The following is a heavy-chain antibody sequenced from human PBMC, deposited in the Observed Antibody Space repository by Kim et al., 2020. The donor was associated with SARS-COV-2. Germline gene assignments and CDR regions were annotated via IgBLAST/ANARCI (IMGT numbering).Heavy chain of an antibody. J-gene: IGHJ4*02. CDR1: GFTFDDYA. CDR3: AKDIQAAALGGGWYYFDY. D-gene: IGHD2-2*01. CDR2: ISWSSGSI. Sequence: GGSLRLSCAASGFTFDDYAMHWVRQAPGKGLEWVSGISWSSGSIGYADSVKGRFTISRDNAKNSLYLQMNSLRAEDTALYYCAKDIQAAALGGGWYYFDYWRQGTLVTVSS. V-gene: IGHV3-9*01.